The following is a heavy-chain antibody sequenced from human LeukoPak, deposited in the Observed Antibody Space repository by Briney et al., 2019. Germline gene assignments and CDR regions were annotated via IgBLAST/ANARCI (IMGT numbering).Heavy chain of an antibody. CDR2: INHSGST. V-gene: IGHV4-34*01. Sequence: SETLSLTCAVYGGSFSGYYWSWIRQPPGKGLEWIGEINHSGSTNYNPSLKSRVTISVDTSKNQFSLKLSSVTAADTAVYYCAREVNHYYYYMDVWGKGTTVTVSS. CDR3: AREVNHYYYYMDV. CDR1: GGSFSGYY. J-gene: IGHJ6*03.